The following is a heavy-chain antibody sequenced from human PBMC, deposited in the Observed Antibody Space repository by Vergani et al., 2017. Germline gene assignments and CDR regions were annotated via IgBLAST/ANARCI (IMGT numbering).Heavy chain of an antibody. CDR3: AKDGTASRREMYYFDY. V-gene: IGHV3-7*03. J-gene: IGHJ4*02. CDR2: IKQDGSEK. CDR1: GFTFSSYW. D-gene: IGHD5-24*01. Sequence: EVQLVESGGGLVQPGGSLRLSCAASGFTFSSYWMSWVRQAPGKGLEWVANIKQDGSEKYYVDSVKGRFTISRDNSKNTLYLQMNSLRAEDTAVYYCAKDGTASRREMYYFDYWGQGTLVTVSS.